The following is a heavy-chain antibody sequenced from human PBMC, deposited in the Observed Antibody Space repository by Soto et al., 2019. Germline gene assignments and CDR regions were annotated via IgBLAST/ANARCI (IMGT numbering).Heavy chain of an antibody. Sequence: ASVKVSCKASGYTFTSYAMHWVRQAPGQRLEWMGWINAGNGNTKYSQKFQGRVTITRDTSASTAYMELSSLRSEDTAVYYCARSPRSIAAAGTGGFYFDYWGQGTLVTVSS. CDR1: GYTFTSYA. CDR2: INAGNGNT. CDR3: ARSPRSIAAAGTGGFYFDY. V-gene: IGHV1-3*01. J-gene: IGHJ4*02. D-gene: IGHD6-13*01.